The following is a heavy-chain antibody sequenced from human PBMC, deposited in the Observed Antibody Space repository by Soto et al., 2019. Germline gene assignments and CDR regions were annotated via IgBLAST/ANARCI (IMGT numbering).Heavy chain of an antibody. V-gene: IGHV3-33*01. CDR3: ARDQKSPYYYFDY. CDR2: IWYDGSNK. CDR1: GFTFSSYG. J-gene: IGHJ4*02. D-gene: IGHD2-8*01. Sequence: GGSLRLSCAASGFTFSSYGMHWVRQAPGKGLEWVAVIWYDGSNKYYADSVKGRFTISRDNSKNTLYLQMNSLRAEDTAVYYCARDQKSPYYYFDYWRQGTLVTVSS.